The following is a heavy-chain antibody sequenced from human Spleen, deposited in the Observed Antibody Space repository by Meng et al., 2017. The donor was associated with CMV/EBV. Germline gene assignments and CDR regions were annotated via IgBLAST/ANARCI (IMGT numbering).Heavy chain of an antibody. CDR1: GGSFSSYG. D-gene: IGHD5-12*01. J-gene: IGHJ4*02. CDR3: AGDRGYASYFFDY. V-gene: IGHV1-69*10. CDR2: IIPTLGIP. Sequence: SVKVSCKASGGSFSSYGISWVRQAPGQGLEWMGAIIPTLGIPKYARKFQDRVTIIADKSTNVVYMELSGLRSDDTAVYYCAGDRGYASYFFDYWGQGTLVTVSS.